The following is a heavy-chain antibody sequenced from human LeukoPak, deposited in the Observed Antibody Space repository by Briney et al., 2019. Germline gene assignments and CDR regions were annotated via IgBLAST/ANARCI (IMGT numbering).Heavy chain of an antibody. Sequence: SETLSLTCTVSGGSISSSSYYWGWIRQPPGKGLEWIGSIYYSGSTYYNPSLKSRVTISVDTSKNQFSLKLSSVTAADTAVYYCARLQYEDSSGYRVSPDDAFDIWGQGTMVTVSS. D-gene: IGHD3-22*01. J-gene: IGHJ3*02. CDR1: GGSISSSSYY. V-gene: IGHV4-39*01. CDR2: IYYSGST. CDR3: ARLQYEDSSGYRVSPDDAFDI.